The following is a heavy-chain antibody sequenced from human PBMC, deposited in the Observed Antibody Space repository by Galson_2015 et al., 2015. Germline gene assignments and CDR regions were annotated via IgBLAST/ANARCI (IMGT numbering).Heavy chain of an antibody. CDR3: ASAGTHCSSTSCSYYYGMDV. CDR1: GFTFSSYS. J-gene: IGHJ6*02. CDR2: ISSSSSYI. Sequence: SLRLSCAASGFTFSSYSMNWVRQAPGKGLEWVSSISSSSSYIYYADSVKGRFTISRDNAKNSLYLQMNSLRAEDTAVYYCASAGTHCSSTSCSYYYGMDVWGQGTTVTVSS. D-gene: IGHD2-2*01. V-gene: IGHV3-21*01.